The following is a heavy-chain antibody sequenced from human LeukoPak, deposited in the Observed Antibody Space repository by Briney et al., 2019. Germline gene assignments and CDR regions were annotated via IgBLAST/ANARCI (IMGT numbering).Heavy chain of an antibody. CDR1: GFTVSSNY. CDR3: ARGYYYDSSGCYEGYFDY. V-gene: IGHV3-66*01. J-gene: IGHJ4*02. Sequence: PGGSLRLSCAASGFTVSSNYMSWVRQAPGKGLEWVSVIYSGGSTYYADSVKGRFTISRDNSKNTLYLQMNSLRAEDTAVYYCARGYYYDSSGCYEGYFDYWGQGTLVTVSS. CDR2: IYSGGST. D-gene: IGHD3-22*01.